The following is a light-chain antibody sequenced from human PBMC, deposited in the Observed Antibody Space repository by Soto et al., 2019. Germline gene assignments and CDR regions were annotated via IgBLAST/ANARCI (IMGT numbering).Light chain of an antibody. CDR2: GNS. CDR3: QSYDSSLSGYV. Sequence: QSVLTQPPSVSGAPGQRVTISCTGSSSNIGAGYDVHWYQQLPGTAPKLLIYGNSNRPSGVPDRFSGSKSGTSASLAITGLLAEDEADYYCQSYDSSLSGYVIGTGTKVTVL. J-gene: IGLJ1*01. CDR1: SSNIGAGYD. V-gene: IGLV1-40*01.